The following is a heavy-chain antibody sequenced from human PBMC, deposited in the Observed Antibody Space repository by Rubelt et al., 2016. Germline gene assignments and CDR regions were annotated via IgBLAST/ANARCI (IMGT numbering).Heavy chain of an antibody. V-gene: IGHV1-18*01. J-gene: IGHJ4*02. D-gene: IGHD3-3*01. CDR3: ARGPLYYDVWSGADY. Sequence: QVQLVQSGAGVKKPGASMKVSCKASGYNFTTYGIHWVRQAPGQGLAWMGWISAYNGNTNYAQKLQGRVTITRDTSESTAYMELSSLRSDDTAVYYCARGPLYYDVWSGADYWGQGTLVTVSS. CDR1: GYNFTTYG. CDR2: ISAYNGNT.